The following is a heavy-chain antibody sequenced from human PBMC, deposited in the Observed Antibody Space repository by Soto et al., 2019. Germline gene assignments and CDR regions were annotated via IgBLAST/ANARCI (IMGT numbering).Heavy chain of an antibody. J-gene: IGHJ4*02. V-gene: IGHV3-7*01. D-gene: IGHD2-8*01. Sequence: QPGGSLRLSCAASGFTFSSYWMSWVRQARGKGLERVANIKQDGSEKYYVDSVKGRFTISRENAKNSLYLQMNSLRAEDTAVYYCARVLGYCTNGVCPIDYWGQGTLVTAPQ. CDR3: ARVLGYCTNGVCPIDY. CDR1: GFTFSSYW. CDR2: IKQDGSEK.